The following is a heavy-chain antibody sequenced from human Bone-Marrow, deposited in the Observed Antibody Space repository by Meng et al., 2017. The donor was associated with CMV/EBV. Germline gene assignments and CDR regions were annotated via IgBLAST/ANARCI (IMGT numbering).Heavy chain of an antibody. D-gene: IGHD3-22*01. CDR1: GYTFTSYG. V-gene: IGHV1-18*01. J-gene: IGHJ5*02. Sequence: SGYTFTSYGISWVRQAPGQGLEWMGWISVYNSHTNYAQKFQDRVTMTTDTSATTAYMELRSLRSDDTAVYYCARAPTYYYDIGWFDPWGQGTLVTVSS. CDR3: ARAPTYYYDIGWFDP. CDR2: ISVYNSHT.